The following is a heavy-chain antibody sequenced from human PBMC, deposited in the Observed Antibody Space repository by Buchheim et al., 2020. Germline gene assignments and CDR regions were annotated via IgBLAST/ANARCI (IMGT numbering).Heavy chain of an antibody. J-gene: IGHJ5*02. CDR2: IYTSGST. CDR1: GGSISSGSYY. CDR3: ARAGSTSWFDP. D-gene: IGHD2-2*01. V-gene: IGHV4-61*02. Sequence: QVQLQESGPGLVKPSQTLSLTCTVSGGSISSGSYYWSWIRQPAGKGLEWIGRIYTSGSTNFNPSLTSRVTISVDTSQNQFSLKLSSVTAADTAVYYCARAGSTSWFDPWGQGTL.